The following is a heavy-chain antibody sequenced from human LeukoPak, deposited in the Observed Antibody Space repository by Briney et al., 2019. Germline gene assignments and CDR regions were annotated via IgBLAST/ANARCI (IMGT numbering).Heavy chain of an antibody. Sequence: GGSLRLSCAASRFTFSSSWMTWVRQAPGRGLEWVANIHPEGNEKYHVESVKGRFTISRDNAKSSLFLQMNGLRAEDTAVYYCARGDAFSGDHWGQGTLVTVSS. CDR2: IHPEGNEK. V-gene: IGHV3-7*04. J-gene: IGHJ4*02. CDR3: ARGDAFSGDH. CDR1: RFTFSSSW.